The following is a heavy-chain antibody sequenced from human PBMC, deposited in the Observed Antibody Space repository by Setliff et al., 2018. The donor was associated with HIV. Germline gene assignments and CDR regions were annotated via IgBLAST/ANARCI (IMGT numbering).Heavy chain of an antibody. V-gene: IGHV3-66*02. CDR3: ANRLNYIVATDY. CDR2: IYSGADT. Sequence: GGSLRLSCTASGFTVSSNYMSWVRQAPGKGLEWVSVIYSGADTYYADSVKGRFTISRDNSKNTLYLQMNSLRVEDTAVYYCANRLNYIVATDYWGQGTLVTVSS. CDR1: GFTVSSNY. D-gene: IGHD5-12*01. J-gene: IGHJ4*02.